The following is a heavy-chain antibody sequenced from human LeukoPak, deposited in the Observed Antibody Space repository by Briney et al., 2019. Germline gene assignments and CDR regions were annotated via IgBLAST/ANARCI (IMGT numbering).Heavy chain of an antibody. J-gene: IGHJ3*02. Sequence: ASVKVSCNASGYTFTGYYMHWVRQAPGQGLEWMGWINPNSGGTNYAQKFQGRVTMTRDTSISTAYMELSRLRSDDTAVYYCAREYGGNFGAFDIWGQGTMVTVSS. CDR1: GYTFTGYY. V-gene: IGHV1-2*02. D-gene: IGHD4-23*01. CDR2: INPNSGGT. CDR3: AREYGGNFGAFDI.